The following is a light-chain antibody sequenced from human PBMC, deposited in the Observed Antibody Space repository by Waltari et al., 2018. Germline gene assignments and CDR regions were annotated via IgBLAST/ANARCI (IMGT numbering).Light chain of an antibody. V-gene: IGLV3-1*01. J-gene: IGLJ1*01. CDR2: QDT. CDR1: KLGDQF. CDR3: LVWDTSSYV. Sequence: SYVLTQPPSVPVSPGPTASISCSGDKLGDQFVSWSQQTPGQSPVLVIFQDTKQPSGMPERFSGSTSGNTATLTISGTQPMDEADYYCLVWDTSSYVFGTGTKVTVL.